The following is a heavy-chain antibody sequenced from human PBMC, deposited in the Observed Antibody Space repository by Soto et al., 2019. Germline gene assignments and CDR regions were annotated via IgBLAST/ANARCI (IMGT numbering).Heavy chain of an antibody. Sequence: ASVKVSCKASGYTFTSYGISWVRQAPGQGLEWMGWISAYNGNTNYAQKLQGRVTMTTDTSTSTAYMELRSLRSDDTAVYYCARAGGYCSSTSCYEGGNWFDPWGQGTLVTVSS. CDR3: ARAGGYCSSTSCYEGGNWFDP. CDR1: GYTFTSYG. D-gene: IGHD2-2*01. CDR2: ISAYNGNT. J-gene: IGHJ5*02. V-gene: IGHV1-18*01.